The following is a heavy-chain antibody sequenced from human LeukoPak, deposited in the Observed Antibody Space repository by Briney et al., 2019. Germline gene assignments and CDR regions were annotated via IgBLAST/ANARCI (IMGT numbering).Heavy chain of an antibody. CDR2: IFNDGST. J-gene: IGHJ4*02. CDR3: ARDPGGDNAY. D-gene: IGHD4-17*01. CDR1: GFTVRSNY. Sequence: GGSLRLSCAASGFTVRSNYMSWVRQAPRKALEWVSLIFNDGSTYYADSVKARFTISRDNSMDTLYLQMNSLRVEDTAVYYCARDPGGDNAYWGQGTLVTVSS. V-gene: IGHV3-66*01.